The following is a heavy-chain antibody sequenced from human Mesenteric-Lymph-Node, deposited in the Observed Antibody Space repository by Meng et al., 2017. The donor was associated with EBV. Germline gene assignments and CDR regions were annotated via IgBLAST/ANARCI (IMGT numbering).Heavy chain of an antibody. V-gene: IGHV4-39*01. CDR3: ARGFTLIQGDALSD. J-gene: IGHJ4*02. CDR1: GASINRDPYY. CDR2: IYYSGNT. D-gene: IGHD3-10*01. Sequence: QLQLQESGPGLVKPSETLSLICSVSGASINRDPYYWGWIRQPPGKGLEWIGAIYYSGNTYYTPSLKSRVTISADASKNQLSLRLNSVTAADTAVYFCARGFTLIQGDALSDWGQGTLVTVSS.